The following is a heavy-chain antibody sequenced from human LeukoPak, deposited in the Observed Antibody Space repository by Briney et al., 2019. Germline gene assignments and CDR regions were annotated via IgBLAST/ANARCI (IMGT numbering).Heavy chain of an antibody. Sequence: GGSLRLSCAASGFTFSNAWMSWVRQAPGKGLEWVGRIKSKTDGGTTDYAAPAKGRFTISRDDSKNTLYLQMNSLKTEDTAVYYCARVLGQYYYGSGLDYWGQGTLVTVSS. J-gene: IGHJ4*02. CDR1: GFTFSNAW. V-gene: IGHV3-15*01. D-gene: IGHD3-10*01. CDR2: IKSKTDGGTT. CDR3: ARVLGQYYYGSGLDY.